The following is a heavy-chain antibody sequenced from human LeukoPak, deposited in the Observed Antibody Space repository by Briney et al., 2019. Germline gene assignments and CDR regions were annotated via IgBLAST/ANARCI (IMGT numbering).Heavy chain of an antibody. V-gene: IGHV4-59*01. D-gene: IGHD2-2*01. Sequence: SETLSLTCTVSGGSISSYYWSWLRQPPGKGLEWIGYIYYSGSTNYNPSLKSRVTISVDTSKNQFSLKLSSVTAADTAVYYCASTLYCSSTSCYLPFGFDPWSQGTLVTVSS. CDR3: ASTLYCSSTSCYLPFGFDP. J-gene: IGHJ5*02. CDR1: GGSISSYY. CDR2: IYYSGST.